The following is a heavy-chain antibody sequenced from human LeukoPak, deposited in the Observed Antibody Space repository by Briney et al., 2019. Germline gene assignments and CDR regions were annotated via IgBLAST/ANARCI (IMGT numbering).Heavy chain of an antibody. CDR3: ARERPSKCYFDY. CDR2: INPSAGNT. V-gene: IGHV1-46*01. CDR1: GYTFTNYY. Sequence: ASVKVSCTASGYTFTNYYVHWVRQAPGQGPEYMGIINPSAGNTNYAQKFRGRITMTRDTSTTTVYMELSSLVSEDTAVYYCARERPSKCYFDYWGQGTLVTVSS. J-gene: IGHJ4*02.